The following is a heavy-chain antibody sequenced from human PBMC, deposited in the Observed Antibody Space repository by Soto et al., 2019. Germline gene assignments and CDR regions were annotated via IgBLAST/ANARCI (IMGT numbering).Heavy chain of an antibody. CDR1: GGSISSGGFY. V-gene: IGHV4-31*03. Sequence: QVQLQESGPGLVKPSQTLSLTCTVSGGSISSGGFYWTWIRQYPGKGLEWIGYIYYSGSTYYNPSLMSRVSISVDTSKNQFSLKLNSMTAADTAVYYCASGNGNTYGNFDSWGQGTLITVSS. J-gene: IGHJ4*02. CDR2: IYYSGST. D-gene: IGHD1-7*01. CDR3: ASGNGNTYGNFDS.